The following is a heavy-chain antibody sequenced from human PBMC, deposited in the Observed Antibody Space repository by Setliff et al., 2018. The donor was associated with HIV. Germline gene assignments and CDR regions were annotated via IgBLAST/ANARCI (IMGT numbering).Heavy chain of an antibody. J-gene: IGHJ4*02. Sequence: PSETLSLTCAVYGGSFSGYYWSWIRQPPKKGLEWIGEVNHDENTNYNPSLKSRVTISLDTSKNQFSLKVSSVTAADTAVYYCARSPTSNYLYYFDFWGQGTLVTVPQ. CDR3: ARSPTSNYLYYFDF. CDR2: VNHDENT. V-gene: IGHV4-34*01. CDR1: GGSFSGYY. D-gene: IGHD4-4*01.